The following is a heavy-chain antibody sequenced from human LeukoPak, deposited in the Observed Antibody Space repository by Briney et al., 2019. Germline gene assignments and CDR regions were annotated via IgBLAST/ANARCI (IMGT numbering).Heavy chain of an antibody. D-gene: IGHD3-3*01. Sequence: PSETLSLTCTVSGGSIRNYYWNWIRQSAGKGLELIGRIHISGSTNSNPSLKSRVTISVDTSKNQFSLKLSSVTAADTAVYYCASPSSYYDFWSGYYIGPYFDYWGQGTLVTVSS. CDR1: GGSIRNYY. CDR2: IHISGST. CDR3: ASPSSYYDFWSGYYIGPYFDY. J-gene: IGHJ4*02. V-gene: IGHV4-4*07.